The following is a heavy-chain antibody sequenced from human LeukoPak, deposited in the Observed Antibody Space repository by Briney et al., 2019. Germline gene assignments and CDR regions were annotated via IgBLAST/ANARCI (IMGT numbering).Heavy chain of an antibody. D-gene: IGHD5-18*01. J-gene: IGHJ4*02. V-gene: IGHV4-34*01. CDR2: INHSGST. CDR1: GGSFSGYY. CDR3: ARANGYGLLDY. Sequence: SSETRSLTCAVYGGSFSGYYWSWIRQPPGKGLEWIGEINHSGSTNYNPSLKSRVIISVDTSKNQFSLKLSSVTAADTAVYYCARANGYGLLDYWGQGTLVTVSS.